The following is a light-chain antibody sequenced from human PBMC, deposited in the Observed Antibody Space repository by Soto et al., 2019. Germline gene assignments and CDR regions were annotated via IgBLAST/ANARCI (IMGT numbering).Light chain of an antibody. J-gene: IGKJ1*01. CDR3: QQYNSWPRT. CDR2: GAS. CDR1: QSVSAN. Sequence: EIVMTQSPATLSVSPGERATLSCRASQSVSANLAWFQQTPGQPPRLLIYGASTRATGIPARFSGSGSETEFTLTITSLQSEDFAVYYCQQYNSWPRTFGQGTKVEIK. V-gene: IGKV3-15*01.